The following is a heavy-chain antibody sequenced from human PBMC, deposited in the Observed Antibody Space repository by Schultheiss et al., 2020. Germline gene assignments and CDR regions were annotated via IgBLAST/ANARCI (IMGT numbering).Heavy chain of an antibody. D-gene: IGHD2-15*01. CDR2: IYYSGST. CDR1: GGSISSGGYY. V-gene: IGHV4-30-4*08. J-gene: IGHJ4*02. CDR3: ARGVEGYEVDY. Sequence: SQTLSLTCTVSGGSISSGGYYWSWIRQHPGKGLEWIGYIYYSGSTYYNPSLKSRVTISVDTSKNQFSLKLSSVTAADTAVYYCARGVEGYEVDYWGQGTLVTVSS.